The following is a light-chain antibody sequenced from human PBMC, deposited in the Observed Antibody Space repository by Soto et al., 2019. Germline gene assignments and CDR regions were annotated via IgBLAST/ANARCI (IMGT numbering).Light chain of an antibody. CDR2: DVS. CDR3: CSYAGTYSGV. CDR1: SVNVGGYNY. Sequence: QSALTQPRSVSGSLGQSVTISCTGTSVNVGGYNYVSWYQHHPGKAPKLIIYDVSERPSGVPDRFSGSKSANTASLTISGLQGEDEADYYCCSYAGTYSGVFGGGTKVTVL. V-gene: IGLV2-11*01. J-gene: IGLJ3*02.